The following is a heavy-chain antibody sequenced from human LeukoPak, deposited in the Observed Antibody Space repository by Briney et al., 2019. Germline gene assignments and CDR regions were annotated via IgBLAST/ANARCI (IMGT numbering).Heavy chain of an antibody. J-gene: IGHJ6*03. Sequence: SVKVSCKASGGTFSSYAISWVRQSPGQGREWMGGIIPIFRTANYAQKFQGIVTITADESTSTAYMELSSLRSEDTAVYYCARGAYYYDSSGYQLYYYYYYMDVWGKGTTVTVSS. CDR1: GGTFSSYA. CDR3: ARGAYYYDSSGYQLYYYYYYMDV. V-gene: IGHV1-69*13. CDR2: IIPIFRTA. D-gene: IGHD3-22*01.